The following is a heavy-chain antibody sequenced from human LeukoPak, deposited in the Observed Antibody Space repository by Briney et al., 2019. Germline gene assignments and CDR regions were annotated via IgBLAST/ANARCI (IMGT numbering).Heavy chain of an antibody. CDR3: ARAEDHYYGSGSYTSY. CDR1: GYTFTSYY. D-gene: IGHD3-10*01. J-gene: IGHJ4*02. Sequence: ASVKVSCKASGYTFTSYYMHWVRQAPGQGLEWMGIINPSGGSTSYAQKFQGRVTMTRDTSTSTVYMELSSLRSEDTAVYYCARAEDHYYGSGSYTSYWGQGTLVTVSS. V-gene: IGHV1-46*01. CDR2: INPSGGST.